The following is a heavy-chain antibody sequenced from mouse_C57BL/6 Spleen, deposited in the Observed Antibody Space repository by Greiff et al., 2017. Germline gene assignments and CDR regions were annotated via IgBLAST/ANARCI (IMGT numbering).Heavy chain of an antibody. J-gene: IGHJ4*01. CDR1: GYTFTSYW. V-gene: IGHV1-55*01. Sequence: QVQLQPSGAELVKPGASVTMSCKASGYTFTSYWITWVKQRPGQGLEWIGAIYPGSGSTNYNEKFKSKATLTVDTSSSAAYMQLSSLTSEDSAVYYCCYYGNYVYAMDYWGQGTSVTVSS. CDR3: CYYGNYVYAMDY. D-gene: IGHD2-1*01. CDR2: IYPGSGST.